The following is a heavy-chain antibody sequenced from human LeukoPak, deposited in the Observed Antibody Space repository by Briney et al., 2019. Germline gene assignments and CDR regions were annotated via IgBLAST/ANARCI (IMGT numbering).Heavy chain of an antibody. J-gene: IGHJ3*02. D-gene: IGHD5-12*01. CDR1: GYSFTSYW. CDR2: IYPGDSGT. Sequence: GESLKISCKGSGYSFTSYWIGWVRQMPGKGLEWMGIIYPGDSGTRYSPSFQGQVTISADKSISTAYLQWSSLKASDTAMYYCARVEWVLQSGYSGYDTVDAFDIWGQGTMVTVSS. V-gene: IGHV5-51*01. CDR3: ARVEWVLQSGYSGYDTVDAFDI.